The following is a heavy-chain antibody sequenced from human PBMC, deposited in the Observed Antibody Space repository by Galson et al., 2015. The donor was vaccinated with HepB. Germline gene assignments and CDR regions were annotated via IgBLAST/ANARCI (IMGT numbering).Heavy chain of an antibody. CDR3: AKDGGYCSSTSCYSFDY. V-gene: IGHV3-23*01. CDR1: GFTFSSYA. D-gene: IGHD2-2*01. Sequence: SLRLSCAASGFTFSSYAMSWVRQAPGKGLEWVSAISGSGGSTYYADSVKGRFTISRDNSKNTLYLQMNSLGAEDTAVYYCAKDGGYCSSTSCYSFDYWGQGTLVTVSS. CDR2: ISGSGGST. J-gene: IGHJ4*02.